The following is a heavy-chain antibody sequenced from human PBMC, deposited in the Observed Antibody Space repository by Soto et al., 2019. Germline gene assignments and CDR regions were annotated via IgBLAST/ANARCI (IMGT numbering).Heavy chain of an antibody. CDR3: ARAWGLPTAQYPEY. CDR2: IKQDVSEK. J-gene: IGHJ4*02. D-gene: IGHD2-2*01. Sequence: GGSLRLSCAASGFTFSSYWMSWVRQAPGKGLGWVANIKQDVSEKYYVDSVKGRFTISRDNAKNSLYLQMNSLRAEDTAVYYCARAWGLPTAQYPEYWGKGTLLNGST. CDR1: GFTFSSYW. V-gene: IGHV3-7*01.